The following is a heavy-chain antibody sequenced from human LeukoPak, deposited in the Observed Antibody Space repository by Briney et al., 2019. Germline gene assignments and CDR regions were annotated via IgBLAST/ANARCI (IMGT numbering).Heavy chain of an antibody. CDR1: GFTFSSYA. CDR3: AKEQSYYDSSGYYHSFDY. V-gene: IGHV3-23*01. D-gene: IGHD3-22*01. CDR2: ISGSGGST. Sequence: AGGSLRLSCAASGFTFSSYAMSWVRQAPGKGLEWVSAISGSGGSTYYTDSVKGRFTISRDNSKNTLYLQMNSLRAEDTAVYYCAKEQSYYDSSGYYHSFDYWGQGTLVTVSS. J-gene: IGHJ4*02.